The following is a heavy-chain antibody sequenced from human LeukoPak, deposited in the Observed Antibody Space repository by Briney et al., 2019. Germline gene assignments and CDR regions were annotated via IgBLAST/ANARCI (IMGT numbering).Heavy chain of an antibody. D-gene: IGHD2-15*01. V-gene: IGHV4-59*01. CDR3: ARGNGGGYYYGMDV. CDR2: IYYSGST. J-gene: IGHJ6*02. CDR1: GGSISSYY. Sequence: SETLSLTCTVSGGSISSYYWSWIRQPPGKGPVWIGYIYYSGSTNYNPSLKSRVTISVDTSKNQFSLKLSSVTAADTAVYYCARGNGGGYYYGMDVWGQGTTVTVSS.